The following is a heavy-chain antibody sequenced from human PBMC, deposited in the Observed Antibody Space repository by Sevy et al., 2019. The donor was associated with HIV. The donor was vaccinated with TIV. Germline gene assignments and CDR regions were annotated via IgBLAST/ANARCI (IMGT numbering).Heavy chain of an antibody. V-gene: IGHV3-11*01. Sequence: GGCLRLSCAASGFSISDYYMSWIRQAPGKGPQWISYISSNSDTIYYTDSVKGRFTISRDNAKNSLYLQMSSLRAEDTAIYYCARDHVKDGDLGDYYYYAMDVWGRGTTVTVSS. CDR2: ISSNSDTI. J-gene: IGHJ6*02. D-gene: IGHD4-17*01. CDR3: ARDHVKDGDLGDYYYYAMDV. CDR1: GFSISDYY.